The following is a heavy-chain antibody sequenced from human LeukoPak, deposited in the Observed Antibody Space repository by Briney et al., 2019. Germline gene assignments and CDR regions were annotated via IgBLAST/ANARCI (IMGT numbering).Heavy chain of an antibody. V-gene: IGHV3-30*04. Sequence: GRSLRLSCAASGSTFSSYAMHWVRQAPGKGLEWVAVISYDGSNKYYADSVKGRFTISRDNSKNTLYLQMNSLRAEDTAVYYCARGQDGSGSRRYYFDYWGQGTLVTVSS. CDR1: GSTFSSYA. CDR2: ISYDGSNK. J-gene: IGHJ4*02. CDR3: ARGQDGSGSRRYYFDY. D-gene: IGHD3-10*01.